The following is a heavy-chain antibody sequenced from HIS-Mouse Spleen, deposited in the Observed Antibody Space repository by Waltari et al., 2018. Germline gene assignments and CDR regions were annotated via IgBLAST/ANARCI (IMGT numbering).Heavy chain of an antibody. CDR3: AREIPYSSSWYDWYFDL. CDR2: IYYSGST. D-gene: IGHD6-13*01. CDR1: VGSLRSSSHY. V-gene: IGHV4-39*07. J-gene: IGHJ2*01. Sequence: QLQLQESGPGLVKPSETLSLPCTVSVGSLRSSSHYWGWIRQPPGKGLEWIGSIYYSGSTYYNPSLKSRVTISVDTSKNQFSLKLSSVTAADTAVYYCAREIPYSSSWYDWYFDLWGRGTLVTVSS.